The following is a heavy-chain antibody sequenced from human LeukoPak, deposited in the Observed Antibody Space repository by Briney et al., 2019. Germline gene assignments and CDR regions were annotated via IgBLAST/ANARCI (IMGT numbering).Heavy chain of an antibody. CDR1: GDSINSYY. Sequence: PSETLSLTCTVSGDSINSYYWSWLRQPPGKGLEWIGYIYDSGSSSYNPSLKSRFTISVDTSKNQFSLKLSSVTAADTAVYYCARETYCGADCYSGFDYWGQGTLVTVSS. CDR3: ARETYCGADCYSGFDY. V-gene: IGHV4-59*01. CDR2: IYDSGSS. D-gene: IGHD2-21*02. J-gene: IGHJ4*02.